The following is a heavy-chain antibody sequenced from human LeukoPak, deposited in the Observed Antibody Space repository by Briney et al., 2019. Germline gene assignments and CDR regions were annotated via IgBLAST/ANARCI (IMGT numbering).Heavy chain of an antibody. V-gene: IGHV4-59*01. D-gene: IGHD5-18*01. J-gene: IGHJ3*02. CDR3: ARTEGTAMVTAFDI. Sequence: SETLSLTCAVSGGSISSYYWSWIRQPPGKGLEWIGYIYYSGSTNYNPSLKSRVTISVDTSKNQFSLKLSSVTAADTAVYYCARTEGTAMVTAFDIWGQGTMVTVSS. CDR2: IYYSGST. CDR1: GGSISSYY.